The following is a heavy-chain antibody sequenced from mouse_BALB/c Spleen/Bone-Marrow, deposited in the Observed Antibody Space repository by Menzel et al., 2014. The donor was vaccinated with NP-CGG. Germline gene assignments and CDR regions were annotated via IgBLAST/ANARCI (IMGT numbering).Heavy chain of an antibody. J-gene: IGHJ3*01. Sequence: QVQLQQSGAEFVMPGASVKMSCKASGYTLTDYWIHWVKQRPGQGLEWIGAIDTSDDYTTYNQKFKGKATLTVDESSSTAYMQVSTLXSEDSSVYYCARXXXXXXXLXXWGQGTLVTVSA. V-gene: IGHV1-69*01. CDR2: IDTSDDYT. CDR1: GYTLTDYW. CDR3: ARXXXXXXXLXX.